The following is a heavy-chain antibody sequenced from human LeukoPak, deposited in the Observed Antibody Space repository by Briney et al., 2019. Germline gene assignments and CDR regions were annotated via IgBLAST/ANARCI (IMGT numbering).Heavy chain of an antibody. CDR2: IYTSGST. Sequence: SQTLSLTCTVSGGSISSGSYYWSWIRQPAGKGLEWIGRIYTSGSTNYNPSLKSRVTISVDTSKNQFSLKLRSVTAADTAVYYCARSYDSGNFQTFDYWGQGTLVTVSS. CDR1: GGSISSGSYY. J-gene: IGHJ4*02. D-gene: IGHD3-10*01. V-gene: IGHV4-61*02. CDR3: ARSYDSGNFQTFDY.